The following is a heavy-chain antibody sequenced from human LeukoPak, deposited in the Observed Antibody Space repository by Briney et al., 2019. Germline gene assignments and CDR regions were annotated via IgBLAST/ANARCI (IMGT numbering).Heavy chain of an antibody. CDR3: ARRSYCGGDCYGSDAFDI. V-gene: IGHV3-21*01. J-gene: IGHJ3*02. CDR1: LFTFYTYS. CDR2: ITISSSYI. Sequence: VGSLRLSSATSLFTFYTYSMKSGCQAPGEGLECVSCITISSSYIYYADSVKGRFTIYRDDVKISLYLQMNSLRAEDTAVYYCARRSYCGGDCYGSDAFDIWGQGTMVTVSS. D-gene: IGHD2-21*02.